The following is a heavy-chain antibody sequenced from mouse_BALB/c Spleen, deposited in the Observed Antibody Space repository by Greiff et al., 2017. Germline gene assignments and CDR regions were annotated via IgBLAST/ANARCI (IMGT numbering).Heavy chain of an antibody. D-gene: IGHD1-1*01. Sequence: EVQLQQSGAELVRSGASVKLSCTASGFNIKDYYMHWVKQRPEQGLEWIGWIDPENGDTEYAPKFQGKATMTADTSSNTAYLQLSSLTSEDTAVYYCNAGGTTVVAHFDYWGQGTTLTVSS. CDR1: GFNIKDYY. CDR2: IDPENGDT. CDR3: NAGGTTVVAHFDY. V-gene: IGHV14-4*02. J-gene: IGHJ2*01.